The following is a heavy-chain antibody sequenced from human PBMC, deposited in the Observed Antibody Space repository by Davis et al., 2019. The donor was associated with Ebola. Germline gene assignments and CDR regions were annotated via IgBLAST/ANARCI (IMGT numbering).Heavy chain of an antibody. Sequence: GGSLRLSCVDSAFTFRDYSMNWVRQAPGKGLEWVSIISSDGSNRFYADSVKGRFTVSRDNSKNTLYLQMNSLRDEDKAVYYCARGKSWGPDLDLWGRDTLVTVSS. D-gene: IGHD3-16*01. CDR2: ISSDGSNR. J-gene: IGHJ2*01. V-gene: IGHV3-30*07. CDR3: ARGKSWGPDLDL. CDR1: AFTFRDYS.